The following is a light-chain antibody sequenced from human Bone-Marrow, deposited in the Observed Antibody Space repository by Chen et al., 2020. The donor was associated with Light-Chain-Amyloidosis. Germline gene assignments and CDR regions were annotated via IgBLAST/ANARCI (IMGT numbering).Light chain of an antibody. Sequence: SYELTQPPSVSVSPGQTARITCSGDDLPTKYTYWYQQKPGQAPVRVILRDTERPSGLSERFSGSSSGTTATLTISGVQAEDEADYHCQSADSSGTYEVIFGGGTKLTVL. V-gene: IGLV3-25*03. CDR3: QSADSSGTYEVI. CDR1: DLPTKY. CDR2: RDT. J-gene: IGLJ2*01.